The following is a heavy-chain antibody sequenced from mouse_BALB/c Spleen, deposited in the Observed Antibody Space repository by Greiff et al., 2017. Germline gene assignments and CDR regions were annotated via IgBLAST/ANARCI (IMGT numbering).Heavy chain of an antibody. CDR2: IFPGTGTT. D-gene: IGHD3-1*01. Sequence: QVQLQQSGAELVKPGASVKLSCKTSGSTFTGSWIQWVKQRPGQGLGWIGEIFPGTGTTYYNEKFKGKATLTIDTSSSTAYMQLSSLTSEDSAVYFCARAARATGAMDDWGQGTSVTVSS. CDR1: GSTFTGSW. CDR3: ARAARATGAMDD. J-gene: IGHJ4*01. V-gene: IGHV1S132*01.